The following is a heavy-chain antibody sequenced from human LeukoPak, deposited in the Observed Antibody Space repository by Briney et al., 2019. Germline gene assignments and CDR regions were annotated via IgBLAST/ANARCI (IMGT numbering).Heavy chain of an antibody. J-gene: IGHJ5*02. Sequence: GGSLRLSCAVSGFRFSDVAMSWVRQAPGKGLEWFATISGGGDNTYFADSVKGRFTISRDNSKNTLYLQTNSLRGEHTAVYYCAKEGLSSGWFEGGPEFDPWGQGTLVPVSS. CDR3: AKEGLSSGWFEGGPEFDP. CDR2: ISGGGDNT. V-gene: IGHV3-23*01. CDR1: GFRFSDVA. D-gene: IGHD6-19*01.